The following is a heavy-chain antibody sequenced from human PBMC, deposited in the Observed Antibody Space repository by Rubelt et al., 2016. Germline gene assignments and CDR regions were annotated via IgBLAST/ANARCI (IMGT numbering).Heavy chain of an antibody. Sequence: QVQLQQWGAGLLKPSETLSLTCAVYGGSFSGYYWTWIRQPPGKGLEWIGEINHSGSTNYNPSLKSRVTISVDTSKNQVSLKLNSVTAADTAVYYCASKEKYNSGWYFVFGGQGTLVTVSS. CDR3: ASKEKYNSGWYFVF. CDR2: INHSGST. CDR1: GGSFSGYY. D-gene: IGHD6-19*01. J-gene: IGHJ4*02. V-gene: IGHV4-34*01.